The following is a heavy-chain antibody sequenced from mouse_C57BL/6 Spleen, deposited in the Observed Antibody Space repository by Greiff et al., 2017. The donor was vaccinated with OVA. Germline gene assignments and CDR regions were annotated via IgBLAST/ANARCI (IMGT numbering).Heavy chain of an antibody. CDR2: IYPGNSDT. Sequence: VQLQQSGPVLARPGASVKMSCKTSGYTFTSYWMHWVKQRPGQGLEWIGAIYPGNSDTSYNQKFKGKAKLTAVTSASTAYMELSSLTNEDSAVYYCTREDPYYSPWFAYWGQGTLVTVSA. CDR3: TREDPYYSPWFAY. V-gene: IGHV1-5*01. D-gene: IGHD2-12*01. CDR1: GYTFTSYW. J-gene: IGHJ3*01.